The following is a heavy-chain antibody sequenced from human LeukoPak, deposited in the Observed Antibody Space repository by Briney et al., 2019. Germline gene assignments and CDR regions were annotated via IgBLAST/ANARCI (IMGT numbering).Heavy chain of an antibody. V-gene: IGHV4-31*03. CDR3: ARGTYYYDSSGYSYYFDY. CDR1: GGSISSGGYY. CDR2: IYYSGST. J-gene: IGHJ4*02. D-gene: IGHD3-22*01. Sequence: PSETLSLTCTVSGGSISSGGYYWGWIRQHPGKGLEWIGYIYYSGSTYYNPSLKSRVTISVDTSKNQFSLKLSSVTAADTAVYYCARGTYYYDSSGYSYYFDYWGQGTLVTVSS.